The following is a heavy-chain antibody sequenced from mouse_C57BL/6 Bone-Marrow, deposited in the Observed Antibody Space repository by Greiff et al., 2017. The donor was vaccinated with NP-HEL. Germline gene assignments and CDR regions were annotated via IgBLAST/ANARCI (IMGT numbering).Heavy chain of an antibody. V-gene: IGHV1-76*01. CDR3: ARWGEGRSFDY. J-gene: IGHJ2*01. CDR1: GYTFTDYY. CDR2: IYPGSGNT. Sequence: VQRVESGAELVRPGASVKLSCKASGYTFTDYYINWVKQRPGQGLEWIARIYPGSGNTYYNEKFKGKATLTAEKSSSTAYMQLSSLTSEDSAVYYCARWGEGRSFDYWGQGTTLTVSS.